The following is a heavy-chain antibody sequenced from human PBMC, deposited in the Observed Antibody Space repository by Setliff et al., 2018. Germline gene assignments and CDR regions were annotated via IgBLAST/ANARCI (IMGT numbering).Heavy chain of an antibody. CDR1: GFSITNGYY. CDR3: ARVGGLLVATMPFDY. CDR2: IFQSGIT. Sequence: PSETLSLTCAVSGFSITNGYYWGWIRQSPGKQLEWIGNIFQSGITFYNPSLKSRVTISLDPSQNQFSLKLRSVTAADTAVCFCARVGGLLVATMPFDYWGPGTLVTVS. D-gene: IGHD5-12*01. J-gene: IGHJ4*02. V-gene: IGHV4-38-2*01.